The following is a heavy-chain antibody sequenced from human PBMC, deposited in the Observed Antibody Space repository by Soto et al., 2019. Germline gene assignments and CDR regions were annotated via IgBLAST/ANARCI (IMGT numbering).Heavy chain of an antibody. V-gene: IGHV1-69*13. CDR2: IIPIFGTA. CDR3: ARLVAAHRGGSGQPPWNYYYGMDV. D-gene: IGHD3-10*01. Sequence: ASVKVSCKASGGTFSSYAISWVRQAPGQGLEWMGGIIPIFGTANYAQKFQGRVTITADESTRTAYMELSSLRSEDTAVYYCARLVAAHRGGSGQPPWNYYYGMDVWGQGTTVTVSS. J-gene: IGHJ6*02. CDR1: GGTFSSYA.